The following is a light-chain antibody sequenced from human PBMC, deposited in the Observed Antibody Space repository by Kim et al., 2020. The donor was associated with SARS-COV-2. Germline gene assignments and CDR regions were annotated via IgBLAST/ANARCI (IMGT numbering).Light chain of an antibody. J-gene: IGLJ3*02. V-gene: IGLV3-19*01. CDR3: NSRDSSGNHLL. Sequence: SSELTQDPAVSVALGQTVRITCQGDSLRTYYASWYQQKPGQAPVVVIYGKNNRPSGIPDRFSGSSSGNTASLTVTGAQAVDEADYYCNSRDSSGNHLLFG. CDR2: GKN. CDR1: SLRTYY.